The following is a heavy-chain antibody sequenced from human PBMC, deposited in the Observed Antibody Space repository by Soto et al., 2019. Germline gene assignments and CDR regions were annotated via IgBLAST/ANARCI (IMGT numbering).Heavy chain of an antibody. CDR3: ARDLKSATRNLGVSIAYHEFDP. J-gene: IGHJ5*02. CDR1: GGSISDSY. D-gene: IGHD1-26*01. CDR2: IHGSGST. V-gene: IGHV4-4*07. Sequence: SETLSLTCTVSGGSISDSYWTWIRQPAGKGLEWIGRIHGSGSTSYNPSLKTRLTMSVDTSNTQISLSMRSVTAADTAVYYCARDLKSATRNLGVSIAYHEFDPRCHGPLLTGAS.